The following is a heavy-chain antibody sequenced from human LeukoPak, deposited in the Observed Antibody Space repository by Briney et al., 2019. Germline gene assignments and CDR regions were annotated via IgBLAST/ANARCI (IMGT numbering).Heavy chain of an antibody. Sequence: ASVKVSCKASGYTFTSYGISWVRQAPGQGLEWMGWISAYNGSTNYAQKLQGRVTMTTDTSTSTAYMELRSLRSDDTAVYYCAREGFTISPYYYMDVWGKGTTVTVSS. J-gene: IGHJ6*03. D-gene: IGHD3-3*01. CDR3: AREGFTISPYYYMDV. CDR1: GYTFTSYG. V-gene: IGHV1-18*01. CDR2: ISAYNGST.